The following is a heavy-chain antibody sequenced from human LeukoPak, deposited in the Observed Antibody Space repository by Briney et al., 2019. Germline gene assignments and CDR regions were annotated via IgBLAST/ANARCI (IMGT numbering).Heavy chain of an antibody. D-gene: IGHD2-21*02. Sequence: GGSLRLSCAASGFTFDDYAMHSVRQAPGKSLEWVSGISYNSDTIAYADSVKGRFTISRDNAKNSLYLQMNSLRAEDTALYYCAKDYCGGGCYSGWYFDLWGRGTLVTVSS. J-gene: IGHJ2*01. CDR1: GFTFDDYA. CDR3: AKDYCGGGCYSGWYFDL. V-gene: IGHV3-9*01. CDR2: ISYNSDTI.